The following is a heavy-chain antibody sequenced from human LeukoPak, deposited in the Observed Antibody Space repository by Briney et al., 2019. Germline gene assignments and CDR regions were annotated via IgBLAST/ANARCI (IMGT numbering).Heavy chain of an antibody. CDR2: IHYSGST. CDR3: ARHDWSGYDSRGLFAY. J-gene: IGHJ4*02. V-gene: IGHV4-39*01. Sequence: SETLSLTCTVSGGSISSSSYYWGWIRQPPGKGLEYIGSIHYSGSTYYNLSLKSRVTISVDTSKNQFSLKLRSVTAADTAVYYCARHDWSGYDSRGLFAYWGQGTLVTVSS. CDR1: GGSISSSSYY. D-gene: IGHD5-12*01.